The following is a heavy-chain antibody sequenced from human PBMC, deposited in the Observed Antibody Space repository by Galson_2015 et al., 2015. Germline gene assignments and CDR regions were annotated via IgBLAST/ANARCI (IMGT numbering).Heavy chain of an antibody. CDR1: GFTFSGSA. D-gene: IGHD4-17*01. Sequence: SLRLSCAASGFTFSGSAMHWVRQASGKGLEWVGRIRSKANSYATAYAASVKGRFTISRDDSKNTAYLQMSSLKTEDTAVYYCTRLTTVTTYDYWGQGTLVPVSS. V-gene: IGHV3-73*01. CDR2: IRSKANSYAT. J-gene: IGHJ4*02. CDR3: TRLTTVTTYDY.